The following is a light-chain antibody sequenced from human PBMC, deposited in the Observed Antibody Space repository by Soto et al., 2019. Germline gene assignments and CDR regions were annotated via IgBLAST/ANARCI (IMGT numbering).Light chain of an antibody. J-gene: IGKJ5*01. V-gene: IGKV1-9*01. CDR2: AAS. Sequence: TQSLSFPSPSMEDSVTSTRRASQVISTSLAWYQVKPGKAPKLLIYAASTLESGVPSRFSATVSGTEFSLTITSLQPEDFATYYCQQLFDSPITFGQGRRLEIK. CDR3: QQLFDSPIT. CDR1: QVISTS.